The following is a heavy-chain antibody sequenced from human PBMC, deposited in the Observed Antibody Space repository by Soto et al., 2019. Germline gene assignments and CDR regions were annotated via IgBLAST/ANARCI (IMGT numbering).Heavy chain of an antibody. CDR2: INPSGGST. J-gene: IGHJ4*02. D-gene: IGHD3-22*01. Sequence: QVQLVQSGAEVKKPGASVKVSCKASGYIFTNHYIHWVRQAPGQGLEWMGIINPSGGSTNYLQKFKGRLTMTREKSTSTVYMEMSSLRSEDTAVYFCARADYYDSSGFYYDYWGQGTLVTVSS. CDR1: GYIFTNHY. V-gene: IGHV1-46*01. CDR3: ARADYYDSSGFYYDY.